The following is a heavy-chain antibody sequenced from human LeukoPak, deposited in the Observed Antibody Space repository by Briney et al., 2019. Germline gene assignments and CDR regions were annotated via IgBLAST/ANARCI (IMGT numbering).Heavy chain of an antibody. CDR1: GGSISSYY. D-gene: IGHD2-15*01. Sequence: SETLSLTCTVSGGSISSYYWSWIRQPPGKGLEWIGYIYYSGSTNYNPSLKSRVTISVDTSKNQVSLKVTSVTAADTALYYCARVVASTSIDSWGQGILVTVSS. CDR3: ARVVASTSIDS. V-gene: IGHV4-59*08. CDR2: IYYSGST. J-gene: IGHJ4*02.